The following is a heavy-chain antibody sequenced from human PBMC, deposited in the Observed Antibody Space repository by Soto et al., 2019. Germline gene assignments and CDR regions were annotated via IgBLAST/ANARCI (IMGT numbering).Heavy chain of an antibody. J-gene: IGHJ6*02. CDR3: ARCGGDSSVVGGVCNGMDV. Sequence: SETLSLTCAVYGGSFSGYYWSWIRQPPGKGLEWIGEINHSGSTNYNPSLKSRVTISVDTSKNQFSLKLSSVTAADTAVYYCARCGGDSSVVGGVCNGMDVWGQGTTVTVSS. D-gene: IGHD6-25*01. CDR2: INHSGST. V-gene: IGHV4-34*01. CDR1: GGSFSGYY.